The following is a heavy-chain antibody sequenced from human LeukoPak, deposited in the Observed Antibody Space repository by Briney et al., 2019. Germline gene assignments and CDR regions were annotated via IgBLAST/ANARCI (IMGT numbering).Heavy chain of an antibody. J-gene: IGHJ4*02. Sequence: GGSLRLSCAASGFTFSSYAMSWVRQAPGKGLEWVSGISDSGATTDYADSVKGRFTVSRENSKKTLYLQMNSLRAEDTVVYYCARQLWSPYYFDYWGQGTLVTVSS. CDR2: ISDSGATT. V-gene: IGHV3-23*01. CDR1: GFTFSSYA. CDR3: ARQLWSPYYFDY. D-gene: IGHD5-24*01.